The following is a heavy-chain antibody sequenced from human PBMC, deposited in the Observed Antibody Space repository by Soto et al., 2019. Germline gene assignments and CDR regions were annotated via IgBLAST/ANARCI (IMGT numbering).Heavy chain of an antibody. V-gene: IGHV3-9*01. CDR3: AKALDSSGYYPSRHYYYGMDV. D-gene: IGHD3-22*01. Sequence: PGGSLRLSCAASGFTFDDYAMHWVRQAPGKGLEWVSGISWNSGSIGYADSVKGRFTISRDNAKNSLYLQMNSLRAEDTALYYCAKALDSSGYYPSRHYYYGMDVWGQGTTVTVSS. CDR1: GFTFDDYA. J-gene: IGHJ6*02. CDR2: ISWNSGSI.